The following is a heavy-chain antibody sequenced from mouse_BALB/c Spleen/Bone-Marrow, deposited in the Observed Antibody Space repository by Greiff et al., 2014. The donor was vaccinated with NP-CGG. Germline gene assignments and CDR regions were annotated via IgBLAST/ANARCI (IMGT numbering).Heavy chain of an antibody. D-gene: IGHD1-1*01. J-gene: IGHJ2*01. CDR1: GFNIKDTY. Sequence: EMKLMESGAELVKPGASVKLSCTASGFNIKDTYMHWVKQRPEQGLGWIGRIDPANGNTKYDPKFQGKATITADTSSNTAYLQLSSLTSEDTAVYYCARYYYGSSYFDYWGQGTTLTVSS. CDR2: IDPANGNT. CDR3: ARYYYGSSYFDY. V-gene: IGHV14-3*02.